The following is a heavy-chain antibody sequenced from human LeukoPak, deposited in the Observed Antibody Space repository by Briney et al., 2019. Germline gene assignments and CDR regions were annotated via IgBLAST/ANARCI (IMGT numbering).Heavy chain of an antibody. Sequence: SETLSLTCAVYGGSFSGYYWSWIRQPPGKGLEWIGETNHSGSTNYNPSLKSRVTISVDTSKNQFSLKLSSVTAADTAVYYCARAPGPVAAWYYFDYWGQGTLVTVSS. V-gene: IGHV4-34*01. CDR3: ARAPGPVAAWYYFDY. CDR2: TNHSGST. J-gene: IGHJ4*02. D-gene: IGHD6-19*01. CDR1: GGSFSGYY.